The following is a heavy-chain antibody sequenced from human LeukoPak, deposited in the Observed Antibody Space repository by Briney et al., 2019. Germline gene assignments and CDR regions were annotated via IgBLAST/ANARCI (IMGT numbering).Heavy chain of an antibody. V-gene: IGHV3-30-3*01. J-gene: IGHJ4*02. CDR2: ISYDGSNK. CDR1: GFTFSSYA. D-gene: IGHD1-26*01. Sequence: PGGSLRLSCAASGFTFSSYAMHWVRQAPGKGLEWVAVISYDGSNKYYADSVKGRFTISRDNSKNTLYLQMNSLRAEDTAVYYCARDGVGALSYWGQGTLVTVSS. CDR3: ARDGVGALSY.